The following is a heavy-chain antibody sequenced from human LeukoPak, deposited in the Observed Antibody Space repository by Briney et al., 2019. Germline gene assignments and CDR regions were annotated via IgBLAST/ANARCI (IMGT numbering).Heavy chain of an antibody. J-gene: IGHJ4*02. Sequence: ASVKVSCKASGYSFTTYWIHWVRQAPGQGLEWMGCMNPDSGVTGYAQTFQGRVTMTRDTSINTAYMHLSSLRPDDTAAYFCARDPGYLQPDYWGQGTLVTFPS. D-gene: IGHD1-1*01. CDR1: GYSFTTYW. CDR3: ARDPGYLQPDY. V-gene: IGHV1-2*02. CDR2: MNPDSGVT.